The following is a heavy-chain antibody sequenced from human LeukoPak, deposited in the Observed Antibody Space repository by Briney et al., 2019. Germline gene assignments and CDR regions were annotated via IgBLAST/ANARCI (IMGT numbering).Heavy chain of an antibody. CDR2: INPSGGST. J-gene: IGHJ6*04. CDR3: ARTVDYYGSGPGMDV. D-gene: IGHD3-10*01. CDR1: GYTFTSYY. V-gene: IGHV1-46*01. Sequence: GASVKVSCKASGYTFTSYYMHWVRQAPGQGLEWMGIINPSGGSTSYAQKFQGRVTMTRDMSTSTVYMELSSLRSEDTAVYYCARTVDYYGSGPGMDVWGKGTMVTVSP.